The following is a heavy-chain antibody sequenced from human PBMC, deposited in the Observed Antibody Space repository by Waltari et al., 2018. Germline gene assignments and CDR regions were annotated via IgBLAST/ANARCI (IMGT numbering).Heavy chain of an antibody. D-gene: IGHD6-19*01. V-gene: IGHV1-3*01. J-gene: IGHJ4*02. Sequence: QVQLVQSGAEVKKPGASVKVSCKASGYTFTSYAMHWVRQAPGQRLEWMGWINAGNGNTKYSQKFQGRVTITRDTSASTAYMELSSLRSEDTAVYYCARAKDYSSGWPGLDYWGQGTLVTVSS. CDR3: ARAKDYSSGWPGLDY. CDR1: GYTFTSYA. CDR2: INAGNGNT.